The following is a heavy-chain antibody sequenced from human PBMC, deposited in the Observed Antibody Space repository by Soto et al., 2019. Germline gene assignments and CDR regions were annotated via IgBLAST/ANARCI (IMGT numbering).Heavy chain of an antibody. Sequence: GGSLRLSCAASGFTFSSYAMSWVRQAPGKGLEWVSAISGSGGSTYYADSVKGRFTTSRDNSKNTLYLQMNSLRAEDTAVYYCAKDQDYDFWSGPPAYWGQGTLVTVSS. D-gene: IGHD3-3*01. J-gene: IGHJ4*02. CDR2: ISGSGGST. CDR1: GFTFSSYA. V-gene: IGHV3-23*01. CDR3: AKDQDYDFWSGPPAY.